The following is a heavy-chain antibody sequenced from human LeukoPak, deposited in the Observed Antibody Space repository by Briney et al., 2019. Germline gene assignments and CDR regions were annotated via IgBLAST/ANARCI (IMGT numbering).Heavy chain of an antibody. Sequence: SETLSLTCTVSGDSISSGGYYWSWIRQPPGKGLEWIGYIYHSGSTYYNPSLKSRVTISVDRSKNQFSLKLSSVTAADTAVYYCARDLGTAMVFGYWGQGTLVTVSS. D-gene: IGHD5-18*01. CDR1: GDSISSGGYY. V-gene: IGHV4-30-2*01. CDR3: ARDLGTAMVFGY. J-gene: IGHJ4*02. CDR2: IYHSGST.